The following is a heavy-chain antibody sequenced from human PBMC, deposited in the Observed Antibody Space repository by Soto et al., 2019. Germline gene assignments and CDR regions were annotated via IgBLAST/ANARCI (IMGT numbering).Heavy chain of an antibody. CDR1: GGSISSGGYY. CDR3: AGWPGVARNY. Sequence: QLQLQESGSGLVKPSQTLSLTCDVSGGSISSGGYYWSWIRQPPGKGLEWIGYIYHSASTYYNPSLKSRVTISVDRSKNKFSLKLSSVSAADTAVYYCAGWPGVARNYWGQGTLVTVSS. J-gene: IGHJ4*02. CDR2: IYHSAST. V-gene: IGHV4-30-2*01. D-gene: IGHD5-12*01.